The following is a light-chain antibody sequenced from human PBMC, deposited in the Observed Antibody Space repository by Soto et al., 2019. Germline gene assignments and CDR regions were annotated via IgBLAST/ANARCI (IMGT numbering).Light chain of an antibody. Sequence: MTQAPATLSVSPGERATLSCRTSQSIRSNLAWYQQKPGQAPRLLIYDASNRPTDIPARFSGSGSGTDFTLTISSLEPEDFAVYYCQQRSNWPPWTFGQGTKVDIK. V-gene: IGKV3-11*01. CDR1: QSIRSN. J-gene: IGKJ1*01. CDR2: DAS. CDR3: QQRSNWPPWT.